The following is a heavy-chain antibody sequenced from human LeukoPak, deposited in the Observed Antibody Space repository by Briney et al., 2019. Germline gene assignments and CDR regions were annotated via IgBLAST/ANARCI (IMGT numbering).Heavy chain of an antibody. D-gene: IGHD1-26*01. V-gene: IGHV1-69*13. CDR2: IIPIFGTA. CDR1: ADTFTDYY. Sequence: SVKVSCKASADTFTDYYMHWVRQAPGQGLEWMGGIIPIFGTANYAQKFQGRVTITADESTSTAYMELSSLRSEDTAVYYCARGMGATDYWGQGTLVTVSS. J-gene: IGHJ4*02. CDR3: ARGMGATDY.